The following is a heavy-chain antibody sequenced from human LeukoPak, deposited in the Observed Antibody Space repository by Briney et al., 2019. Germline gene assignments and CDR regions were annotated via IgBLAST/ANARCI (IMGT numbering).Heavy chain of an antibody. CDR1: GFTFSSYW. D-gene: IGHD1-26*01. V-gene: IGHV3-74*01. Sequence: GGSRRLSCAASGFTFSSYWMHWVRQAPGKGLVWVSRINSDGSSTSYADSVKGRFTISRDNAKNTLYLQMNSLRAEDTAVYYCARAPEWEPPLDYWGQGTLVTVSS. J-gene: IGHJ4*02. CDR3: ARAPEWEPPLDY. CDR2: INSDGSST.